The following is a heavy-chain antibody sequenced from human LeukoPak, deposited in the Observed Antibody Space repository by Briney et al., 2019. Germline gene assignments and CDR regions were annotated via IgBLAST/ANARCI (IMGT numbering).Heavy chain of an antibody. J-gene: IGHJ4*02. V-gene: IGHV4-59*08. D-gene: IGHD6-19*01. CDR3: ARLGWPDY. CDR1: GGSISSYY. CDR2: IYYSGST. Sequence: PSETLSLTCTVSGGSISSYYWSWIRQPPGKGLEWIGYIYYSGSTNYNPSLKSRVTISVDTSKNQFSLKLSSVTAADTAVYYCARLGWPDYWGQGTLVTVSS.